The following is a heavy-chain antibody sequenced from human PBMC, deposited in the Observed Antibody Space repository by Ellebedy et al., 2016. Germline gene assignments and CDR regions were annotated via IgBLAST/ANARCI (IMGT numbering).Heavy chain of an antibody. Sequence: GESLKISXAASGFTFSNAWMSWVRQAPGKGLEWVANINQHGSEKYFVDSVKGRFTISRDNAKNSLYLQMDSLRAEDTAVYYCARDLVTMALRFYYFGMDVWGQGTTVTVSS. CDR1: GFTFSNAW. J-gene: IGHJ6*02. CDR2: INQHGSEK. CDR3: ARDLVTMALRFYYFGMDV. D-gene: IGHD3-10*01. V-gene: IGHV3-7*01.